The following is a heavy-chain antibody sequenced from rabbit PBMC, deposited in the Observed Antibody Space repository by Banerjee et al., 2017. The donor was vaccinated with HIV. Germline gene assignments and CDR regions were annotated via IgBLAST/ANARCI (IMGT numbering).Heavy chain of an antibody. CDR3: ARDGSAWGADFNL. CDR2: IGISSDNT. V-gene: IGHV1S45*01. CDR1: GFSFNSNA. Sequence: QEQLEESGGDLVQPGASLTLTCTASGFSFNSNAMCWVRQAPGKGLEWIACIGISSDNTYYANWAKGRFTISKTSSTTVTLQMTSLTAADTATYFCARDGSAWGADFNLWGPGTLVTVS. J-gene: IGHJ4*01. D-gene: IGHD4-1*01.